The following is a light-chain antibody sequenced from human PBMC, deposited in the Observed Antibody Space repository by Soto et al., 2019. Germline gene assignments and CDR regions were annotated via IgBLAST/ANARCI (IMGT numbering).Light chain of an antibody. J-gene: IGLJ1*01. CDR2: QDI. V-gene: IGLV3-1*01. Sequence: SYELTQPASVSVSPGQTASITCSGDKLGDKYASWYQQKPGQAPVLVIYQDINRTSGIPELFSGSNSVNTATLTISGTQAMDEADYYCQAWDRGSAHVFGTGTKRTVL. CDR1: KLGDKY. CDR3: QAWDRGSAHV.